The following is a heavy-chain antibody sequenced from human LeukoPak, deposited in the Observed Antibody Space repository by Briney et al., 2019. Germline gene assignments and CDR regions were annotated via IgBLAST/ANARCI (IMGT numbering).Heavy chain of an antibody. CDR1: GFTFSSYE. CDR3: ARGLVTIVNCFDY. CDR2: ISSSGSTI. Sequence: GGSLRLSCAASGFTFSSYEMNWVRQAPGKGLEWVSYISSSGSTIYYADSVKGRFTISRDNAKPSLYLQMHSLRAEGTSVYYCARGLVTIVNCFDYWGQGTLVTVSP. V-gene: IGHV3-48*03. J-gene: IGHJ4*02. D-gene: IGHD5-12*01.